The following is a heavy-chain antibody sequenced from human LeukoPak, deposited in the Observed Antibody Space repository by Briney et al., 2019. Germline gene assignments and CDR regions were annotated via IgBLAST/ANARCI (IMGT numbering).Heavy chain of an antibody. CDR1: GFTFSSYG. CDR2: ISYDGSNK. V-gene: IGHV3-30*03. Sequence: PGGSLRLSCAASGFTFSSYGMHWVRQAPGKGLEWVAVISYDGSNKYYADSVKGRFTISRDNAKNSLYLQMNSLRAEDTAVYYCARAGGPRDFDYWGQGTLVTVSS. D-gene: IGHD3-10*01. CDR3: ARAGGPRDFDY. J-gene: IGHJ4*02.